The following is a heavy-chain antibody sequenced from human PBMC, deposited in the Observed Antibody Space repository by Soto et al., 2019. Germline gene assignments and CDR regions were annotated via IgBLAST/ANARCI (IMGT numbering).Heavy chain of an antibody. V-gene: IGHV1-2*04. Sequence: ASVKASCKASGYTFTGYYMHCVRQAPGQGLEWMGWINPNSGGTNYAQKFQGWVTMTRDTSISTAYMELSRLRSDDTAVYYCARDGDCSSTSCYPGFDYWGQGTLVTVSS. J-gene: IGHJ4*02. D-gene: IGHD2-2*01. CDR3: ARDGDCSSTSCYPGFDY. CDR2: INPNSGGT. CDR1: GYTFTGYY.